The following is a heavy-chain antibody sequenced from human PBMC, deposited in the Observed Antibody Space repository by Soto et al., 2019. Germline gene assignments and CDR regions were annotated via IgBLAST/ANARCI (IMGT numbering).Heavy chain of an antibody. CDR2: TIPVIGTP. D-gene: IGHD3-16*01. V-gene: IGHV1-69*01. CDR3: ATALWGSGFPQHFDY. CDR1: GGTFSSYA. Sequence: QLELLQSGAEVKKPGSSVKVSCKASGGTFSSYAIHWVRQAPGQGLEWMGGTIPVIGTPNYAPEFQGRVTIAADESTSTSYLELTSLRSEDTAVFYWATALWGSGFPQHFDYWGQGTLVTVSS. J-gene: IGHJ4*02.